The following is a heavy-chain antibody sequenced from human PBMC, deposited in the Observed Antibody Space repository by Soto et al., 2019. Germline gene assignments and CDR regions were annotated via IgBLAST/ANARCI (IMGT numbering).Heavy chain of an antibody. D-gene: IGHD6-6*01. J-gene: IGHJ6*03. CDR2: IYYSGST. CDR1: GGSISSYY. CDR3: ARVSTDSSSWDYYYYMDV. V-gene: IGHV4-59*01. Sequence: QVQLQESGPGLVKPSETLSLTCTVSGGSISSYYWSWIRQPPGKGLEWIGYIYYSGSTNYNPSLKSRVTISVDTSKNQFSLKLSSVTAADTAVYYCARVSTDSSSWDYYYYMDVWGKGTTVTVSS.